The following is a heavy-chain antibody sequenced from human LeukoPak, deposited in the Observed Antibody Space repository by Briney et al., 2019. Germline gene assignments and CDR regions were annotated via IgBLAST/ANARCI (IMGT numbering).Heavy chain of an antibody. CDR3: AYYDSSGYYYGRLRY. V-gene: IGHV3-23*01. CDR1: AFTFSSHA. Sequence: GSLRLSCAASAFTFSSHAMSWVRQPPGKGLEWVSGISAGGGSTHYADSVKGRFTISRDNSKNTLYLHMNSLRAEDTAVYFCAYYDSSGYYYGRLRYWGQGTPVTVSS. D-gene: IGHD3-22*01. CDR2: ISAGGGST. J-gene: IGHJ4*02.